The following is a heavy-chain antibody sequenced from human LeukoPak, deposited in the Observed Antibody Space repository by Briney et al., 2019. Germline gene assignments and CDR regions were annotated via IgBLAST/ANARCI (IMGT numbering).Heavy chain of an antibody. D-gene: IGHD3-22*01. V-gene: IGHV4-39*01. CDR3: ARRSYYDSSGYYPD. CDR1: GGSISSSSYY. J-gene: IGHJ4*02. Sequence: PSETLSPTCTVSGGSISSSSYYWGWIRQPPGKGLEWIGSIYYSGSTYYNPSLKSRVTISVDTSKNQFSLKLSSVTAADTAVYYCARRSYYDSSGYYPDWGQGTLVTVSS. CDR2: IYYSGST.